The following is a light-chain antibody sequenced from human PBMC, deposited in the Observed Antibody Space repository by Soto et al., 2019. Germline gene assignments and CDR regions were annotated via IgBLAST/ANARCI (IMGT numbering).Light chain of an antibody. CDR2: GAS. CDR3: QQYGNPPRYT. J-gene: IGKJ2*01. CDR1: QSVTSSY. Sequence: ESVLTQSPGTLSLSPGERATLSCRASQSVTSSYLAWYQQKPGQPPRLLIYGASSRATGIPDRFRGSGSGTDFTLTISRLEPEDFAGYYCQQYGNPPRYTFGQGTKLEIK. V-gene: IGKV3-20*01.